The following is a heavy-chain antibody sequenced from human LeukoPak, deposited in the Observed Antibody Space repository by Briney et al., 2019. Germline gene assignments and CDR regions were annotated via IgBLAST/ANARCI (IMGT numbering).Heavy chain of an antibody. CDR2: IYHSGST. CDR1: GYSISSGYY. J-gene: IGHJ4*02. Sequence: SETLSLTCTVSGYSISSGYYWGWIRQPPGKGLEWIGSIYHSGSTYYNPSLKSRVTISVDTSKNQFSLKLSSVTAADTAVYYCSRHDRGRAYWGQGTLVTVSS. CDR3: SRHDRGRAY. V-gene: IGHV4-38-2*02. D-gene: IGHD3-10*02.